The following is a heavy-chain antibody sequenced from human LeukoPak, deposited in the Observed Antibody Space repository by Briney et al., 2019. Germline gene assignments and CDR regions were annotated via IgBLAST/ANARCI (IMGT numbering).Heavy chain of an antibody. CDR1: GFTFSSYA. D-gene: IGHD6-19*01. V-gene: IGHV3-30-3*01. CDR2: ISYDGSSK. Sequence: GGSLRLSCAASGFTFSSYAMHWVRQAPGKGLEWVAVISYDGSSKYYADSVKGRFTISRDNSKNTLYLQMNSLRAEDTAVYYCARGRSRRYSSGWYLGYWGQGTLVTVSS. CDR3: ARGRSRRYSSGWYLGY. J-gene: IGHJ4*02.